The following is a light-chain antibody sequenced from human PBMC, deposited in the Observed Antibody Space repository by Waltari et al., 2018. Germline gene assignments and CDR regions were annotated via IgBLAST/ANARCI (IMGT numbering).Light chain of an antibody. CDR2: VNN. Sequence: SVLTQPPSVSGAPGQTVTISCSGSNSHIGARSEFHWYQRHPGSAPKVVIYVNNHRPSGVPDRYSGSKSGTLASLSITGLQADDEADYFCQSYDSTLSAVIFGGGTKLTVL. CDR3: QSYDSTLSAVI. CDR1: NSHIGARSE. V-gene: IGLV1-40*01. J-gene: IGLJ2*01.